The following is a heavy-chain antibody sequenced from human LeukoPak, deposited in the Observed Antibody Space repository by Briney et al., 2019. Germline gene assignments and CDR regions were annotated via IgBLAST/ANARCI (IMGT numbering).Heavy chain of an antibody. J-gene: IGHJ5*02. Sequence: SETLSLTCTVSGGSISSYYWSWIRQPPGKGLEWIGYIYYSGSTNYNPSLKSRVTMSVDTSKNQFSLKLSSVTAADTAVYYCARGGSYYDYVWGSYRPVGWFDPWGQGTLVTVSS. D-gene: IGHD3-16*02. CDR3: ARGGSYYDYVWGSYRPVGWFDP. V-gene: IGHV4-59*01. CDR2: IYYSGST. CDR1: GGSISSYY.